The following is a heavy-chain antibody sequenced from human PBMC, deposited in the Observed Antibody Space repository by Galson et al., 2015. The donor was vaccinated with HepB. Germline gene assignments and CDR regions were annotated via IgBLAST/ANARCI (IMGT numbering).Heavy chain of an antibody. CDR1: GFTFGDYA. CDR2: IRSKAYGGTT. V-gene: IGHV3-49*04. J-gene: IGHJ4*02. Sequence: SLRLSCAASGFTFGDYAMSWVRQAPGKGLEWVGFIRSKAYGGTTEYAASVKGRFTISRDDSKSIAYLQVNSLKTEDTAVYYCTRVGIVGATYFDYWGQGTLVTVSS. D-gene: IGHD1-26*01. CDR3: TRVGIVGATYFDY.